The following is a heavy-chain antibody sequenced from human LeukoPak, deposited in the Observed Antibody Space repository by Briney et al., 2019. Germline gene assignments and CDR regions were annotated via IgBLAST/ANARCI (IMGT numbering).Heavy chain of an antibody. V-gene: IGHV1-2*02. J-gene: IGHJ4*02. CDR1: GYTFTDHF. CDR2: INPNSGGT. Sequence: GASVKVSCKTSGYTFTDHFMHWVRHAPGQGLEWMGWINPNSGGTNYAQKFQGRVTMTRDTSISTAYMELSRLRSDDTAAYYCARARMVRGVIMRPYYFDYWGQGTLVTVSS. CDR3: ARARMVRGVIMRPYYFDY. D-gene: IGHD3-10*01.